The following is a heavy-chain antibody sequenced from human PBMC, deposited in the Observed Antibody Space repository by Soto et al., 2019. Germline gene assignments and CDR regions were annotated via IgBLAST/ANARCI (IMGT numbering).Heavy chain of an antibody. V-gene: IGHV3-21*06. D-gene: IGHD3-16*01. J-gene: IGHJ1*01. Sequence: PRGSLRLSCAASGFMFSAYTMNWVRQAPGKGLEWLSSISDDSSYIDYADSLRGRFTVSRDNARNSLYLQIDSLGVEDTAVYYCATPYYFNHWGPGTLVTVSS. CDR2: ISDDSSYI. CDR1: GFMFSAYT. CDR3: ATPYYFNH.